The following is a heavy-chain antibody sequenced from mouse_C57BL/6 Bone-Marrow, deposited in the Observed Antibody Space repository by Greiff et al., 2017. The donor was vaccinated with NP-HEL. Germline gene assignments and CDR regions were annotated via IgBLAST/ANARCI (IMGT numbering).Heavy chain of an antibody. CDR1: GFTFSSYG. V-gene: IGHV5-6*01. J-gene: IGHJ2*01. CDR2: ISSGGSYT. Sequence: EVQVVESGGDLVKPGGSLKLSCAASGFTFSSYGMSWVRQTPDKRLEWVATISSGGSYTYYPDSVKGRFTISRDNAKNTLYLQMSSLKSEDTAMYYSARAYYSNYEDCDDWGQGTTLTVSS. CDR3: ARAYYSNYEDCDD. D-gene: IGHD2-5*01.